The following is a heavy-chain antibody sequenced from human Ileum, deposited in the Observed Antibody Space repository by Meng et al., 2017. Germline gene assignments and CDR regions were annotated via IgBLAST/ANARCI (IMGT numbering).Heavy chain of an antibody. CDR2: INQSGSP. D-gene: IGHD3-10*01. Sequence: SETLSLTCAVYGGSFSGYYWTWVRQSPEKGLEWIGEINQSGSPYHNPSLNSRVTMSVDTSKNQFSLKLTSVTAADTAVYYCARGLRGPRLSIWGQGTMVTVSS. CDR3: ARGLRGPRLSI. CDR1: GGSFSGYY. J-gene: IGHJ3*02. V-gene: IGHV4-34*01.